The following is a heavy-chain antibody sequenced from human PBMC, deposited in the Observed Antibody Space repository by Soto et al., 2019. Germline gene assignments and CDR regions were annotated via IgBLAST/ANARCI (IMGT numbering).Heavy chain of an antibody. CDR1: GNTFTSHG. Sequence: QVHLLQSGAEVKKPGASVKVSCKASGNTFTSHGISWVRQARGQGLEWMGWSSAYNDKTNYAQKVQGRVTMTTDTSTSTDYMELRSLRSDDTAVYYCARGGDSSGYYDPWGQGTLVTVSS. CDR3: ARGGDSSGYYDP. V-gene: IGHV1-18*01. CDR2: SSAYNDKT. J-gene: IGHJ5*02. D-gene: IGHD3-22*01.